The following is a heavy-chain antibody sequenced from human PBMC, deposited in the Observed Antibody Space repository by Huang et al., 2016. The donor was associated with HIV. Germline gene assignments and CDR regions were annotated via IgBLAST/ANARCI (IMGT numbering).Heavy chain of an antibody. D-gene: IGHD3-16*01. CDR2: INPGDSHT. V-gene: IGHV5-51*01. Sequence: EVQLVQSGAEVKKPGESLKISCKGSEYRFNSYGIGWLRQMPGKGLEVMGSINPGDSHTRYTPSFQGQVTISADKSISTAYLQWSSLKASDTAMFYCARHEPGGVAYWGQGTLVTVSS. CDR3: ARHEPGGVAY. J-gene: IGHJ4*02. CDR1: EYRFNSYG.